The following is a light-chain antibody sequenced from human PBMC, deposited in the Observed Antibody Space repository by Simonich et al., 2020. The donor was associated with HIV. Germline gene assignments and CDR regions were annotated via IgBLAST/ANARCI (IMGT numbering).Light chain of an antibody. Sequence: QSALTQPPSVSGSPGQSVTISCTGTSSNIGSYNRVSWYQQPPGPAPKLIIYEVSNRPSGVPYRFSGSKSGNTASLTISGLQAEDEADYYCSSYTNISTWVFGGGTKLTVL. V-gene: IGLV2-18*02. CDR2: EVS. J-gene: IGLJ3*02. CDR1: SSNIGSYNR. CDR3: SSYTNISTWV.